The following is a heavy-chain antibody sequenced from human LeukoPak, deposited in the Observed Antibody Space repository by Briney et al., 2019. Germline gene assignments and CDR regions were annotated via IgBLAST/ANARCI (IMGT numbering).Heavy chain of an antibody. CDR2: INPSGGST. J-gene: IGHJ4*02. CDR1: GYTFTDYY. D-gene: IGHD6-19*01. Sequence: ASVKVSCKASGYTFTDYYMHWVRQAPGQGLEWMGIINPSGGSTSYAQKFQGRVTMTRDMSTSTVYMELSSLRSEDTAVYYCARDDGAIAVAGTFVYWGQGTLVTVSS. V-gene: IGHV1-46*01. CDR3: ARDDGAIAVAGTFVY.